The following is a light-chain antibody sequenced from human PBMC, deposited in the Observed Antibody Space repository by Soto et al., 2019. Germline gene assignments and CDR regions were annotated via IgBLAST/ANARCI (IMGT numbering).Light chain of an antibody. Sequence: EIILTQSPASLSVSPGERATPSCRASQSVNNNLAWYQQKPGQAPRLLIYGASTRATGIPGRFRGSGSGTEFTLTIPSLQSEDFAVYFCQQYNNLPPDTFGQGTKLEIK. J-gene: IGKJ2*01. V-gene: IGKV3-15*01. CDR2: GAS. CDR3: QQYNNLPPDT. CDR1: QSVNNN.